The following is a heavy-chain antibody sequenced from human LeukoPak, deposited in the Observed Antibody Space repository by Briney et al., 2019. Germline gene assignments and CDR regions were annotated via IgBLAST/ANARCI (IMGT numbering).Heavy chain of an antibody. CDR2: IYYSGST. V-gene: IGHV4-31*03. CDR1: GVSISSGGYY. Sequence: SQTLSLTCTVSGVSISSGGYYWSWIRLHPGKDLEWIGYIYYSGSTYYNPSLKSRVTISVDTSKNQLFMKLSSVTAADRAVYYCARVPITEIKFFDYWGQGILVTVSS. CDR3: ARVPITEIKFFDY. D-gene: IGHD3-16*01. J-gene: IGHJ4*02.